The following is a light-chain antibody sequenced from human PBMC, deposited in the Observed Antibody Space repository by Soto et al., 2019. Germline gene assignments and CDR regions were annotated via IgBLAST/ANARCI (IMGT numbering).Light chain of an antibody. CDR3: SSYTSSGTLV. V-gene: IGLV2-14*01. CDR2: EVS. CDR1: SSDVGGYNY. Sequence: SVLAQPGSVSGSPGQSITISCTGTSSDVGGYNYVSWYQQHPGKAPKLMIYEVSNRPSGVSNRFSGSKSGNTASLTISGLQAEDEADYYCSSYTSSGTLVFGTGTKVTVL. J-gene: IGLJ1*01.